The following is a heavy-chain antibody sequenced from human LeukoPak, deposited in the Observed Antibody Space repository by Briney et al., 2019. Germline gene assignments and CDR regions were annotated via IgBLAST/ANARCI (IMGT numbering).Heavy chain of an antibody. V-gene: IGHV3-11*04. Sequence: GGSLRLSCAASGFTFSDYYMSWIRQAPGKGLEWVSYISSSGSTIYYADSVKGRFTISRDNSKNTLYPQMNSLRAEDTAVYYCAKDDYDSHLGYMDVWGKGTTVTVSS. CDR2: ISSSGSTI. D-gene: IGHD3-22*01. J-gene: IGHJ6*03. CDR3: AKDDYDSHLGYMDV. CDR1: GFTFSDYY.